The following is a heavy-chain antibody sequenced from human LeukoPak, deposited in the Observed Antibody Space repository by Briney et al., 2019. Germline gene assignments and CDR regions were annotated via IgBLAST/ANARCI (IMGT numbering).Heavy chain of an antibody. Sequence: GGSLRLSCAASGFTFNNYAMNWVRQAPGKELEWVSVISGSGGTTYYADSVKGRFTISRDSSKNTLYLQMNSLRAEDTAVYYCAKVSGGGLYYDGMDVWGQGTTVTVSS. D-gene: IGHD1-14*01. CDR2: ISGSGGTT. CDR3: AKVSGGGLYYDGMDV. J-gene: IGHJ6*02. V-gene: IGHV3-23*01. CDR1: GFTFNNYA.